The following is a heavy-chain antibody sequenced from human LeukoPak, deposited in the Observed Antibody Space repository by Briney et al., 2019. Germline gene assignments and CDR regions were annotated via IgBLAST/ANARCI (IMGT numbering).Heavy chain of an antibody. V-gene: IGHV4-34*01. Sequence: SETLSPTCAVYGGSFSGYYWSWIRQPPGKGLEWIGEINHSGSTNYNPSLKSRVTISVDTSKNQFSLKLSSVTAADTAVYYCARAGSIAVPLIWGQGTMVTVSS. CDR2: INHSGST. CDR1: GGSFSGYY. J-gene: IGHJ3*02. CDR3: ARAGSIAVPLI. D-gene: IGHD6-19*01.